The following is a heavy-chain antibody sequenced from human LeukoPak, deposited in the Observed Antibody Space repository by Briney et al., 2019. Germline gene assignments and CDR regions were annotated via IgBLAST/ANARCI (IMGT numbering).Heavy chain of an antibody. D-gene: IGHD5-12*01. CDR1: GFTLSSCW. Sequence: PGGSLRLSCAASGFTLSSCWMGWVRQAPGKGLEWVANIKQDGSEKYYVDSVKGRFTISGDNGKNSLYLQMNSLRAEDTAVYYCARALGGYSGYDHYWGQGTLVTVSS. CDR3: ARALGGYSGYDHY. J-gene: IGHJ4*02. V-gene: IGHV3-7*01. CDR2: IKQDGSEK.